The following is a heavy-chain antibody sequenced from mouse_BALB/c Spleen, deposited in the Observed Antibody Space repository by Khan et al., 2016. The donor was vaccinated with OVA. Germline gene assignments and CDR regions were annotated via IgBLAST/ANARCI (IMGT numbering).Heavy chain of an antibody. Sequence: EVQLQQPGAELVKPGASVKLSCTASGVNIRDTYFHWVKQRHEQGLEWIGRIAPANGNTQYEPKLQGKAFIKSDTSSNTTYRQHNSLTSEARAVNYCARLACDPRDFEVWGAGTTVTVSS. CDR1: GVNIRDTY. CDR2: IAPANGNT. D-gene: IGHD2-13*01. CDR3: ARLACDPRDFEV. V-gene: IGHV14-3*02. J-gene: IGHJ1*01.